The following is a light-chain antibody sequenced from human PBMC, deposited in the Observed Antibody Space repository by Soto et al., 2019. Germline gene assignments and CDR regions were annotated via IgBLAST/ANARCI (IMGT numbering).Light chain of an antibody. CDR3: QHCHTLPLT. J-gene: IGKJ4*01. CDR2: DAS. Sequence: DIQMTQSPSSLSASVGDRVTISCQASQDITNYLNWYQQKPGKAPRLLIYDASNLETGVPSRFNGSGAGTDFTSTISSLQPGDIATYYCQHCHTLPLTLGGGAKLDI. CDR1: QDITNY. V-gene: IGKV1-33*01.